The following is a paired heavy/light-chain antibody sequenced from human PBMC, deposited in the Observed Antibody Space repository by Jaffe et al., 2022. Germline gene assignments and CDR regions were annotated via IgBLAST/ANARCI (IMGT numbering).Light chain of an antibody. CDR1: QSVLYSSNNKNY. CDR2: WAS. Sequence: DIVMTQSPDSLAVSLGERATINCKSSQSVLYSSNNKNYLAWYQQKPGQPPKLLIYWASTRESGVPDRFSGSGSGTDFTLTISSLQAEDVAVYYCQQGKTFGQGTKVEIK. CDR3: QQGKT. J-gene: IGKJ1*01. V-gene: IGKV4-1*01.
Heavy chain of an antibody. D-gene: IGHD2-2*01. Sequence: EVQLVESGGGLVQPGGSLRLSCAASGFTFSSYDMHWVRQATGKGLEWVSAIGTAGDTYYPGSVKGRFTISRENAKNSLYLQMNSLRAGDTAVYYCARGLGYCSSTSCPSDAFDIWGQGTMVTVSS. CDR1: GFTFSSYD. CDR2: IGTAGDT. V-gene: IGHV3-13*01. J-gene: IGHJ3*02. CDR3: ARGLGYCSSTSCPSDAFDI.